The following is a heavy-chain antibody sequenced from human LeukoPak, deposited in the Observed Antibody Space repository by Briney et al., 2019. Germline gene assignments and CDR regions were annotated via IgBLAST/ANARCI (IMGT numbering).Heavy chain of an antibody. V-gene: IGHV3-74*01. CDR1: GFTFSSYW. CDR2: INSDGSST. CDR3: TRHSRQQLDSFRYYYYYMDV. Sequence: GGSLRLSCVVSGFTFSSYWIHWVRQAPGKGLVWVSRINSDGSSTNYADSVKGRFTISRDNAKNTLYLQMNSLRAEDTAVYYCTRHSRQQLDSFRYYYYYMDVWGKGTTVTVSS. D-gene: IGHD6-13*01. J-gene: IGHJ6*03.